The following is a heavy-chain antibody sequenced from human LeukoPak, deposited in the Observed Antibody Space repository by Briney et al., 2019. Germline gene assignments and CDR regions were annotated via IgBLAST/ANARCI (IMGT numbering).Heavy chain of an antibody. CDR1: GFTFSSYW. Sequence: GGSLRLSCAASGFTFSSYWMSWVRQAPGKGLEWVANIKQDGSEKYYVDSVKGRFTISRDNAKNSLYLQMNSLRAEDTAVYYCAKDGILWFGGFDPWGQGTLVTVSS. D-gene: IGHD3-10*01. CDR2: IKQDGSEK. V-gene: IGHV3-7*03. CDR3: AKDGILWFGGFDP. J-gene: IGHJ5*02.